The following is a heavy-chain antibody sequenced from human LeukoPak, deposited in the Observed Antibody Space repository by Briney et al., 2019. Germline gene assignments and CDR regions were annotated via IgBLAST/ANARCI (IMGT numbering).Heavy chain of an antibody. CDR3: ARDLPGSGLYYYYGMGV. D-gene: IGHD3-22*01. V-gene: IGHV3-53*01. CDR1: GFTVSSNY. CDR2: IYSGGST. Sequence: GGSLRLSCAASGFTVSSNYMSWVRQAPGKGLEWVSVIYSGGSTYYADSVKGRFTISRDNSKNTLYLQMNSLRAEDTAVYYCARDLPGSGLYYYYGMGVWGQGTTVTVSS. J-gene: IGHJ6*02.